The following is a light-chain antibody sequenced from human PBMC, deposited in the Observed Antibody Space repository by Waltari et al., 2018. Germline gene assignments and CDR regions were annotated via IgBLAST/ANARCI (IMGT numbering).Light chain of an antibody. CDR3: QQYSQSPIT. V-gene: IGKV3-20*01. CDR2: GAS. Sequence: DIVLTQSPGTLSLSPGERATLSCRASQRVTSTYLAWYQQKPGRSPRLLIYGASSRATGVPDRFSGGGSATDFTLTITRLEPEDFAVYYCQQYSQSPITFGQGTRLDNK. J-gene: IGKJ5*01. CDR1: QRVTSTY.